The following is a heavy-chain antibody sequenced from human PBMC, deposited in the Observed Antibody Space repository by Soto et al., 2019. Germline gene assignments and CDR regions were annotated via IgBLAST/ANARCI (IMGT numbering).Heavy chain of an antibody. Sequence: PSETLSLTCAVYGGSFSGYYWSWIRQPPGKGLEWIGEINHSGSTNYNPSLKSRVTISVDTSKNQFSLKLSSVTAADTAVYYCARARDSSGWYRAGNGVINWFDPWGQGTLVTV. J-gene: IGHJ5*02. CDR2: INHSGST. V-gene: IGHV4-34*01. CDR3: ARARDSSGWYRAGNGVINWFDP. CDR1: GGSFSGYY. D-gene: IGHD6-19*01.